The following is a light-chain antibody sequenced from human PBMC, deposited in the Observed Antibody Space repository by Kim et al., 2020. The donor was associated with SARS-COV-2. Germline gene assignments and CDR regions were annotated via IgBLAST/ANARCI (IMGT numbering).Light chain of an antibody. Sequence: QSALTQPPSASGSPGQSVTISCTGTSSDVGGYNYVSWYQQHPGKAPKLMIYEVSKRPSGVPDRFSGSKSGNTASLTVSGPQAEDEADYYCSSYAGSNNWVFGGGTQLTVL. CDR1: SSDVGGYNY. CDR2: EVS. J-gene: IGLJ3*02. CDR3: SSYAGSNNWV. V-gene: IGLV2-8*01.